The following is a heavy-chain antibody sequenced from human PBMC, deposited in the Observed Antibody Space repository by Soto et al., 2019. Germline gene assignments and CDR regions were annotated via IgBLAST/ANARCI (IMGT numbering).Heavy chain of an antibody. D-gene: IGHD3-22*01. CDR2: ISSNGGST. CDR1: GVTFGSYA. J-gene: IGHJ4*02. Sequence: GGCLRLSCAVSGVTFGSYAMHWVRQAPGKGLEFVSAISSNGGSTYYANSVKGRFTISRDNSKNTLYLQMGSLKASDTAMYYCARLDYDSSGYYYVTAPFLDYWGQGTLVTVSS. CDR3: ARLDYDSSGYYYVTAPFLDY. V-gene: IGHV3-64*01.